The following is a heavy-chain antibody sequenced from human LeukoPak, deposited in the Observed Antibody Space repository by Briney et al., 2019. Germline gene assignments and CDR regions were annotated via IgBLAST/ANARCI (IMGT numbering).Heavy chain of an antibody. V-gene: IGHV4-38-2*01. CDR2: IYHSGST. J-gene: IGHJ1*01. D-gene: IGHD2-15*01. CDR1: GYSISSGYY. CDR3: AVGYCSGSSCSRDSFQH. Sequence: PSETLSLTCAVSGYSISSGYYWVWLRQPPGKGLEWIGSIYHSGSTYYNPSLKSRVTISVEMSKNQFSLKVTSVTAADTAVYYCAVGYCSGSSCSRDSFQHWGQGTLLTVSS.